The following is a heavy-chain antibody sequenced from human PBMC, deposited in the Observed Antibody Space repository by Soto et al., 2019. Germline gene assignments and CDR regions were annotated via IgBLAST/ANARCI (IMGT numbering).Heavy chain of an antibody. Sequence: ASVKVSCKASGGTFSSYAISWLRQSPGQGLEWMGGIIPIFGTANYAQKFQGRVTITADESTSTAYMELSSLRSEDTAVYYCARGIQLWLDWFDPWGQGTLVTVSS. J-gene: IGHJ5*02. CDR1: GGTFSSYA. CDR3: ARGIQLWLDWFDP. CDR2: IIPIFGTA. V-gene: IGHV1-69*13. D-gene: IGHD5-18*01.